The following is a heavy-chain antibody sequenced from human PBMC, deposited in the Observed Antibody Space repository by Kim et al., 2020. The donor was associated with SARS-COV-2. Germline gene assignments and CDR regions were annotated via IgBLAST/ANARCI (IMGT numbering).Heavy chain of an antibody. J-gene: IGHJ4*02. CDR3: ARAFKDYCFDY. V-gene: IGHV4-59*01. CDR2: T. Sequence: TNYNPSLKSRVTISVDTSKNQFSLKLSSGTAADTAVYYCARAFKDYCFDYWGQGTLVTVSS.